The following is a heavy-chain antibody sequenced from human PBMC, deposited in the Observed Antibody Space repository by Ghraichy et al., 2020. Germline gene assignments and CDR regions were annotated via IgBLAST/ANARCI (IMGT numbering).Heavy chain of an antibody. Sequence: SETLSLTCAVYGGSFSGYYWSWIRQPPGKGLEWIGEINHSGSTNYNPSLKSRVTISVDTSKNQFSLKLSSVTAADTAVYYCARGRGRWWFDPWGQGTLVTVSS. CDR2: INHSGST. V-gene: IGHV4-34*01. CDR3: ARGRGRWWFDP. J-gene: IGHJ5*02. CDR1: GGSFSGYY. D-gene: IGHD1-26*01.